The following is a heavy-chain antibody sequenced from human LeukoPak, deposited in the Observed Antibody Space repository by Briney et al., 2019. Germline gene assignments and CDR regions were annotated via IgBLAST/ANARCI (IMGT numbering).Heavy chain of an antibody. J-gene: IGHJ4*02. CDR1: GFTFSNAW. Sequence: PGGSLRLSCAASGFTFSNAWLSWVRQAPGEGLEWLARIRSNSVGGTKDYAAPVKGRFIISRDDSRNTVYLQMDSLKTEDTAVYYCTTDRGITGTTDLDDWGQGTLVTVSS. CDR3: TTDRGITGTTDLDD. V-gene: IGHV3-15*01. D-gene: IGHD1-14*01. CDR2: IRSNSVGGTK.